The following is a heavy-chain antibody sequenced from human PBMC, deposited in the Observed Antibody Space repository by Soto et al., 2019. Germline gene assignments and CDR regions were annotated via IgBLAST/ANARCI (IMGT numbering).Heavy chain of an antibody. J-gene: IGHJ6*02. CDR3: IQSRCGGDCLQSYASHYYYGMDV. D-gene: IGHD2-21*02. Sequence: QITLKESGPTLVKPTQTLTLTCTFSGFSLSTSGVGVGWIRQPPGKALEWLALIYWDDDKRYSPSLRSRLTISKATSKNQVVLTMPNIDPVDTATYYCIQSRCGGDCLQSYASHYYYGMDVWGQGPTVTVSS. CDR1: GFSLSTSGVG. CDR2: IYWDDDK. V-gene: IGHV2-5*02.